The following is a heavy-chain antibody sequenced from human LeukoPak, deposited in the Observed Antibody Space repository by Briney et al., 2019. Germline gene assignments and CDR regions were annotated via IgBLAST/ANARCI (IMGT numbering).Heavy chain of an antibody. CDR2: VHLDGRT. V-gene: IGHV4-4*02. CDR1: GGSVSSTNW. J-gene: IGHJ4*02. Sequence: SETLSFTCGVSGGSVSSTNWWTWIRQPPGKGLEWIGEVHLDGRTNFNPSLKSRLTMSVDLSENHVSLKLTSVTAADTAVYYCAREGGFYRPLDYSGQGTLVTVSS. D-gene: IGHD6-25*01. CDR3: AREGGFYRPLDY.